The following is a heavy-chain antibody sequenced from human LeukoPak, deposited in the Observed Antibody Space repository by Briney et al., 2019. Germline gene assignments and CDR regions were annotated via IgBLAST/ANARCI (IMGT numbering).Heavy chain of an antibody. CDR3: AKDHYVSGRYDAFDI. CDR2: ITTSGGST. D-gene: IGHD3-10*01. V-gene: IGHV3-23*01. Sequence: GGSLRLSCAASGFTFSSYAMSWVRQTPGEGLEWVSSITTSGGSTYYADSVKGRFTISRDNAKNTLYLQMNSLRAEDTAVYYCAKDHYVSGRYDAFDIWGQGTMVTVSS. CDR1: GFTFSSYA. J-gene: IGHJ3*02.